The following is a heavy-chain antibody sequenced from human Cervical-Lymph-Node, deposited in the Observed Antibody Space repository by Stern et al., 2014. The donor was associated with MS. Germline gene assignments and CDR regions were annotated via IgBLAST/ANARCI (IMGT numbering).Heavy chain of an antibody. J-gene: IGHJ4*02. Sequence: QVQLVRSGAEVRKPGSSVKVSCKASGGSFSTLDIDSVRQAPGQGLAWLGGITPLFGTTNAAQKVQARIAFTADESTSTTYMSLSSLKSDDTAIYYCVRHQGGIAAFWGQGTLVTVSS. CDR1: GGSFSTLD. V-gene: IGHV1-69*01. CDR2: ITPLFGTT. D-gene: IGHD6-13*01. CDR3: VRHQGGIAAF.